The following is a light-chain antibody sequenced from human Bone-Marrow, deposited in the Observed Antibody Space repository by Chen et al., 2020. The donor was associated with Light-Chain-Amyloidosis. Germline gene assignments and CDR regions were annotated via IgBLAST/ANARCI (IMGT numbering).Light chain of an antibody. J-gene: IGLJ3*02. CDR1: NIGSTS. Sequence: SYVLTQPSSVSVAPGQTATIACGGNNIGSTSVHWYQQTPGKAPLLVVYDDSDRPSGNPERLSGSHSGNPATLTISRVEAGDEADYYCQVWDRSSDRPVFGGGTKLTVL. CDR3: QVWDRSSDRPV. V-gene: IGLV3-21*02. CDR2: DDS.